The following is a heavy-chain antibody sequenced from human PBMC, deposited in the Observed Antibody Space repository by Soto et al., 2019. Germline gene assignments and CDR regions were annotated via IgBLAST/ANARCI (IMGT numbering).Heavy chain of an antibody. CDR1: GFSLTTTGGG. D-gene: IGHD1-20*01. CDR3: VLLVYASRYVDL. V-gene: IGHV2-5*02. CDR2: TYWDGDD. J-gene: IGHJ4*02. Sequence: QITLKASGPTLVKPTQTLTLTCTFSGFSLTTTGGGVGWIRQPPGKALELLALTYWDGDDRYSPSLRSRLTIARDTAKNGVVLAMTGTDPVDTATYYWVLLVYASRYVDLWGQGTLVTVSS.